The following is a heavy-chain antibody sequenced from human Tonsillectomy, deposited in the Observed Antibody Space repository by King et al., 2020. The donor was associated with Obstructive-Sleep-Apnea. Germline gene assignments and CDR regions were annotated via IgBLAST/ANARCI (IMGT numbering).Heavy chain of an antibody. J-gene: IGHJ5*02. D-gene: IGHD1-26*01. CDR3: AREELKNWFDP. Sequence: VQLQESGPGLVKPSQTLSLTCTVSGGSISSGGYYWSWIRQHPGKGLEWIGYSYYSGITYYNPSLKSRVNISVDTSKNQFSLKLRSVTAADTAVYYCAREELKNWFDPWGQGTLVTVSS. V-gene: IGHV4-31*03. CDR2: SYYSGIT. CDR1: GGSISSGGYY.